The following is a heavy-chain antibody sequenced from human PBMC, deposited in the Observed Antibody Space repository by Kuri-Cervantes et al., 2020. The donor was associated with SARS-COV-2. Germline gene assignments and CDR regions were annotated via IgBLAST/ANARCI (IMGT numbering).Heavy chain of an antibody. Sequence: SETLSLTCAVSGGSISSSSYYWGWIRQPPGKGLEWIGSIYYSGSTYYNPSLKSRVTISVDTSKNQFSLKLSSVTAADTAVYYCAKGYYYYMDVWGKGTTVTVSS. V-gene: IGHV4-39*07. J-gene: IGHJ6*03. CDR3: AKGYYYYMDV. CDR2: IYYSGST. CDR1: GGSISSSSYY.